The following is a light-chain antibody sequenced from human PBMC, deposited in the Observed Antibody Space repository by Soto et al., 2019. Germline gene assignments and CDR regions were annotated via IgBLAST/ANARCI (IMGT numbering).Light chain of an antibody. Sequence: EIVLTQSPGTLSLSPGERATLSCRASQSVSNNYLAWYQQKPGQAPRLLIYGASTRATGIPARFSGSGSGTEFTLTISNLQSEDFAVYFCQQYHNWPPITFGQGTRLEI. V-gene: IGKV3D-15*01. CDR3: QQYHNWPPIT. CDR2: GAS. J-gene: IGKJ5*01. CDR1: QSVSNN.